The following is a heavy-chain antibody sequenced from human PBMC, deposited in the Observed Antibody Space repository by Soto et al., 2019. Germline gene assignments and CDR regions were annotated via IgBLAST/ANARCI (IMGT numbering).Heavy chain of an antibody. CDR2: ITPLFGTP. D-gene: IGHD3-22*01. CDR1: GGTFNKYA. CDR3: ARQFDYDTSGYYYAY. V-gene: IGHV1-69*13. J-gene: IGHJ4*02. Sequence: SVKVSCKXSGGTFNKYAIDWVRQAPGQGLEWMGGITPLFGTPNYAQRFQGRVTISADEVTSTAYMELRSLRSDDTGVYYCARQFDYDTSGYYYAYWGQGTLVTVSS.